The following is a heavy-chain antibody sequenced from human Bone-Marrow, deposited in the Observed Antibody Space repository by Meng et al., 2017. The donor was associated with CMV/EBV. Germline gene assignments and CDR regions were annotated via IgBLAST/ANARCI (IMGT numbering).Heavy chain of an antibody. CDR3: ARRTSRGTMIVVVTPFDY. CDR2: INHRGST. D-gene: IGHD3-22*01. CDR1: SISCSNW. Sequence: SISCSNWWRRVRQPTGKGREWMGEINHRGSTNYNPSIKSRVTISVDKAKNQFSLKLSSVTAADTAVYYCARRTSRGTMIVVVTPFDYWGQGTLVTVSS. J-gene: IGHJ4*01. V-gene: IGHV4-4*02.